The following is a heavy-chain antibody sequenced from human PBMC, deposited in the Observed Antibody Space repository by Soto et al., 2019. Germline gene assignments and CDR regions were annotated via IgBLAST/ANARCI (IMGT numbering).Heavy chain of an antibody. CDR2: INAGNGNT. CDR1: GYTFTSYA. D-gene: IGHD4-17*01. V-gene: IGHV1-3*01. CDR3: ARNWWYAVTTCFYY. Sequence: GASVKVSCKASGYTFTSYAMHWVRQAPGQGLEWMGWINAGNGNTKYSQKFQGRVTITRDTSASTAYIELSSLRSEDTAVYYCARNWWYAVTTCFYYWGQGTLVTVSS. J-gene: IGHJ4*02.